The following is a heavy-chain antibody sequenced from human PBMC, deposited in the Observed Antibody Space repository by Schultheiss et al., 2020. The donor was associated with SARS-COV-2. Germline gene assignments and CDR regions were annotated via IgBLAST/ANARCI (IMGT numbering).Heavy chain of an antibody. CDR2: ISSSSSYI. CDR3: ARGITMVRGVIGWFDP. D-gene: IGHD3-10*01. V-gene: IGHV3-21*05. Sequence: GGSLRLSCAASGFTFSSYAMSWVRQAPGKGLEWVSYISSSSSYIYYADSVKGRFTISRDNAKNSLYLQMNSLRAEDTAVYYCARGITMVRGVIGWFDPWGQGTLVTVSS. J-gene: IGHJ5*02. CDR1: GFTFSSYA.